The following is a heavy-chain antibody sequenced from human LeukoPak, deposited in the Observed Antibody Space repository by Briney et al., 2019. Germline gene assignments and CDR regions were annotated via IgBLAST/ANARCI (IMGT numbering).Heavy chain of an antibody. CDR2: ISYDGSNK. Sequence: GGSLRLSCAASGFTFSSYAMHWVRQAPGKGLEWVAVISYDGSNKYYADSVKGRFTISRDNSKNTLYLQMNSLRAEDTAVYYCAKDGPDYWGQGTLVTVSS. CDR3: AKDGPDY. V-gene: IGHV3-30-3*01. CDR1: GFTFSSYA. J-gene: IGHJ4*02.